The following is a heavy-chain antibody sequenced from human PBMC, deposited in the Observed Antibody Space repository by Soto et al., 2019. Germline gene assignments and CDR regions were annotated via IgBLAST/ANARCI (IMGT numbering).Heavy chain of an antibody. CDR1: GYTFTSYY. CDR3: ARPTVVGATVRYFFDY. V-gene: IGHV1-46*01. J-gene: IGHJ4*01. Sequence: QVQLVQSGAEVKKPGASVNVSCKASGYTFTSYYIHWVRQAPGQGLEWMGVINPGGGSTNYARKVKGILTMTMNTSTRTVYMELSSLRSEDTAVYSCARPTVVGATVRYFFDYWGQGTLVTVAS. CDR2: INPGGGST. D-gene: IGHD1-26*01.